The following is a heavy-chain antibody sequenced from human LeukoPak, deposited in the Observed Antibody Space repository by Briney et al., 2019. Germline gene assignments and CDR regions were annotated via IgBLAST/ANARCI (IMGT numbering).Heavy chain of an antibody. V-gene: IGHV4-39*01. J-gene: IGHJ4*02. CDR3: ARQNSGFIAAAGRFDY. CDR2: IYYSGST. D-gene: IGHD6-13*01. CDR1: GVSISSSSYY. Sequence: PSETLSLTCTVSGVSISSSSYYWGWLRQPPGKGLEWIGSIYYSGSTYYNPSLKSRVTISVDTSKNQFSLKLSSVTAADTAVYYCARQNSGFIAAAGRFDYWGQGTLVTVSS.